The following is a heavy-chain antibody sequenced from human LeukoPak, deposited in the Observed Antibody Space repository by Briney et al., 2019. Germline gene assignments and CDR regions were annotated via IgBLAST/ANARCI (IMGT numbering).Heavy chain of an antibody. CDR2: IYYSGST. D-gene: IGHD6-13*01. J-gene: IGHJ6*02. CDR1: GGSISSSSYY. V-gene: IGHV4-39*07. CDR3: ARSGAVGFIAALPPGDV. Sequence: SETLSLTCTVSGGSISSSSYYWGWIRQPPGKGLEWIGSIYYSGSTYYNPSLKSRVTISVDTSKNQFSLKLSSVTAADTAVYYCARSGAVGFIAALPPGDVWGQGTTVTVSS.